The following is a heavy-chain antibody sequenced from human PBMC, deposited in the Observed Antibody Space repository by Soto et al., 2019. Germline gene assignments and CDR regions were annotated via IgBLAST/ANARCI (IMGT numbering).Heavy chain of an antibody. CDR1: GFTFNNYA. J-gene: IGHJ3*01. D-gene: IGHD2-8*01. CDR3: AKVRLTDYLRYAPHL. Sequence: EVQLLESGGGLVQPGGSLRLACAASGFTFNNYAMNWVRQAPGRGLEWVSIISPNGDSTYYADSVKGRFTISRDNSKNTVFLQMNSLIAEDTAIYFCAKVRLTDYLRYAPHLWGQGTLVTVSS. CDR2: ISPNGDST. V-gene: IGHV3-23*01.